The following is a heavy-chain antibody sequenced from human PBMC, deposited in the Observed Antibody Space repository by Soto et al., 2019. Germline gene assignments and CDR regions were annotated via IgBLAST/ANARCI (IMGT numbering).Heavy chain of an antibody. CDR1: GGSIANNNYF. CDR2: AAYSGGT. D-gene: IGHD2-15*01. V-gene: IGHV4-39*01. Sequence: PSETLSLTCTVSGGSIANNNYFWGWVRQPPGKGLEWIGSAAYSGGTYKNPSLKSRVTVSVDTSKNQFSLKLTSVTAADTAVNYCAKVVVGATSHSDFDSWGRGTLVTVSS. CDR3: AKVVVGATSHSDFDS. J-gene: IGHJ4*02.